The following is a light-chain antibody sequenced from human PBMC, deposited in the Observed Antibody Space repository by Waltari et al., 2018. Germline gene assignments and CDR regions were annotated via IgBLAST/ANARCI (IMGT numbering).Light chain of an antibody. Sequence: DIQLTQSPSSLSASVGDRVTITCRASQSIDTYLNWYQQKPGKAPTLLNYDASSLRGGVPSRFSGSGSGTDFTLTISSLHTEDFATYYCQQSHTTPRTFGQGTNLDIK. V-gene: IGKV1-39*01. CDR3: QQSHTTPRT. J-gene: IGKJ2*02. CDR2: DAS. CDR1: QSIDTY.